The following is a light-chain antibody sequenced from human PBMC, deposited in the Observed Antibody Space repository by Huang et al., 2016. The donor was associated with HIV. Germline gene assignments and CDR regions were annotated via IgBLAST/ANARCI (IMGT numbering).Light chain of an antibody. V-gene: IGKV2-28*01. CDR2: LGA. Sequence: DIVMPQSPLSLPVTPGEPASISCRSSQSLLHSNGYNYLDWDLQKPGQSPQLLIHLGANRASGVPDRFSGSGSGTEFTLKISRVEAEDVGVYYCMQALQTRTFGQGTKVEIK. J-gene: IGKJ1*01. CDR1: QSLLHSNGYNY. CDR3: MQALQTRT.